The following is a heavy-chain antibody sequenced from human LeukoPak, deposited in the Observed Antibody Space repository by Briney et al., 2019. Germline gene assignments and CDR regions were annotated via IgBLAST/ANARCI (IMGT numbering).Heavy chain of an antibody. J-gene: IGHJ4*02. Sequence: PGRSLRLSCAASGFTFSSYAMHWVRQAPGKGLEWVAVISYDGSNKYCADSVKGRFTISRDNSKNTLYLQMNSLRAEDTAVYYCARDVEGYYDSSGYSPYLDHWGQGTLVTVSS. D-gene: IGHD3-22*01. CDR3: ARDVEGYYDSSGYSPYLDH. CDR2: ISYDGSNK. V-gene: IGHV3-30*04. CDR1: GFTFSSYA.